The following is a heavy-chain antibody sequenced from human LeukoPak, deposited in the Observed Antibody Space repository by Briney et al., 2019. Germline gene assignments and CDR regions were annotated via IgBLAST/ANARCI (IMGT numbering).Heavy chain of an antibody. CDR3: ATKGNGIYYFDY. D-gene: IGHD2/OR15-2a*01. CDR1: GGSIRSYNYY. Sequence: PPETLSLTCTVSGGSIRSYNYYWRWIRQHPGKGLEWIGYIHSRGSAYYNPSLKSRLTISVDTSKNQFSLELRFVTAADTAVYFCATKGNGIYYFDYWRQGTLVSVSS. CDR2: IHSRGSA. V-gene: IGHV4-31*03. J-gene: IGHJ4*02.